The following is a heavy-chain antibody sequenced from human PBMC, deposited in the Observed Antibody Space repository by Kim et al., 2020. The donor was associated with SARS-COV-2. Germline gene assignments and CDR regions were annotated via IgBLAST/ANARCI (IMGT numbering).Heavy chain of an antibody. D-gene: IGHD3-10*01. V-gene: IGHV3-30-3*01. CDR2: ISYDGRNK. CDR1: GLSFDDSA. Sequence: GGSLRLSCAASGLSFDDSAMNWVRQAPGKGLEWVAVISYDGRNKDYADSVKGRFTVSRDNTKSILFLQMDSLRVEDTGLYSCARGNYHVSVSLSDYYNAMDVWGQGTTVTVSS. CDR3: ARGNYHVSVSLSDYYNAMDV. J-gene: IGHJ6*02.